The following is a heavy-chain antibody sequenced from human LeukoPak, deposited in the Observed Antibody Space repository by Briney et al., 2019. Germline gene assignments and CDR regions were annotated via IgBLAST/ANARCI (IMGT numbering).Heavy chain of an antibody. CDR3: ARLEVPAERYYYYGMDV. V-gene: IGHV4-34*01. D-gene: IGHD2-2*01. J-gene: IGHJ6*04. CDR1: GGSFSGYY. CDR2: INHSGST. Sequence: SETLSLTCAVYGGSFSGYYWSWIRQPPGKGLEWIGEINHSGSTNYNPSLKGRVTISVDTSKNQFSLKLSSVTAADTAVYYRARLEVPAERYYYYGMDVWGKGTTVTVSS.